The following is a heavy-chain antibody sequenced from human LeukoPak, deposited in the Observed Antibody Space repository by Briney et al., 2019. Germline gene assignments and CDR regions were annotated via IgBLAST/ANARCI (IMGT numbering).Heavy chain of an antibody. J-gene: IGHJ4*02. CDR1: GYTLTELS. D-gene: IGHD3-22*01. CDR2: FDPEGGET. V-gene: IGHV1-24*01. CDR3: AKDSGGYYFRYFDY. Sequence: ASVKVSCKVSGYTLTELSMHWVRQAPGKGLEWMGGFDPEGGETIYAQKFQGRVTMTEDTSTDTAYMELSSLRSEDTAVYYCAKDSGGYYFRYFDYWGQGTLVTVSS.